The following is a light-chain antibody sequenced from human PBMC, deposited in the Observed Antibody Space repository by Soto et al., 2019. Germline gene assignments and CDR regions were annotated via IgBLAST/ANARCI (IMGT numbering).Light chain of an antibody. V-gene: IGKV3-11*01. Sequence: EIVVTQSPSTLSLSPGDRVTLACRASQSVSSYLAWFQQRPGQAPKLLIYDASSLATGVPSRFSGSGSGTDFTLTISTLQPEDFAIYYCQQRSNSPFTFGGGTKVEIK. J-gene: IGKJ4*01. CDR3: QQRSNSPFT. CDR1: QSVSSY. CDR2: DAS.